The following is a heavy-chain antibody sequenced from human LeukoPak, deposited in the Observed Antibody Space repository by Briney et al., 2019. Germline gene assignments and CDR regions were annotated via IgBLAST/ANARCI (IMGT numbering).Heavy chain of an antibody. V-gene: IGHV1-69*13. J-gene: IGHJ5*02. D-gene: IGHD1-26*01. CDR1: GYTFTSYG. CDR3: IVGASAYNWFDP. CDR2: IIPIFGTA. Sequence: GASVKVSCKASGYTFTSYGISWVRQAPGQGLEWMGGIIPIFGTANYAQKFQGRVTITADESTSTAYMELSSLRSEDTAVYYCIVGASAYNWFDPWGQGTLVTVSS.